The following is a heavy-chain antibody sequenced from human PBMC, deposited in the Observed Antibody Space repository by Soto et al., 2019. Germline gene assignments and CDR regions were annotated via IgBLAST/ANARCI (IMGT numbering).Heavy chain of an antibody. J-gene: IGHJ6*02. CDR2: IIPMSGTP. CDR1: GGTFTKYG. CDR3: AREDIEVLPRAIDNYHFSVMDV. V-gene: IGHV1-69*01. Sequence: QVQLVQSGAEVKKPGSSVKVSCKASGGTFTKYGISWVRQAPGQGLEWMGGIIPMSGTPNYAQKFQGRVAMTADESTSTGYMELTSLTSEDTAVYYCAREDIEVLPRAIDNYHFSVMDVWGQGTTVSVSS. D-gene: IGHD2-21*01.